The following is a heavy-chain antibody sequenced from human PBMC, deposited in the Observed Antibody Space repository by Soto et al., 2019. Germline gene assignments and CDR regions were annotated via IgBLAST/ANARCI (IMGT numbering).Heavy chain of an antibody. CDR2: INHSGST. Sequence: QVQLQQWCAGLLKPSETLSLTCAVYGGSFSGYYWSWIRQPPGKGLEWIGEINHSGSTNYNPSLKSRVTISVDTSKNQFSLKLSSVTAEQTAVYYCARGGGIAQVQTDIEYFQHWGQGTLVNVSS. V-gene: IGHV4-34*01. CDR3: ARGGGIAQVQTDIEYFQH. CDR1: GGSFSGYY. D-gene: IGHD6-13*01. J-gene: IGHJ1*01.